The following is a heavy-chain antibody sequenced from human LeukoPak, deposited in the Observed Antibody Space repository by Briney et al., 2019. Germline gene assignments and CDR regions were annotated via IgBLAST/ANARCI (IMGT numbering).Heavy chain of an antibody. CDR2: ISYDGSNK. J-gene: IGHJ4*02. Sequence: PGGSLRLSCAASGFTFSSYAMHWVRQAPGKGLEWVAVISYDGSNKYYADSVKGRFTISRDNSKNTLYLQMNSLRAEDTAVYYCARDRVTAVAGPYFDYWGQGTLVXVSS. CDR3: ARDRVTAVAGPYFDY. D-gene: IGHD6-19*01. CDR1: GFTFSSYA. V-gene: IGHV3-30-3*01.